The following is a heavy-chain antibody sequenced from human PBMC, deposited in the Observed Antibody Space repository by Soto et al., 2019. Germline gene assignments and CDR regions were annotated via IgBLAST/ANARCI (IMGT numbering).Heavy chain of an antibody. V-gene: IGHV3-33*01. D-gene: IGHD4-4*01. CDR3: ARDPNEATVTTFRGGMDV. Sequence: GGSLRLSCAASGFTFSSYGMHWVRQAPGKGLEWVAVIWYDGSNKYYADSVKGRFTISRDNSKNTLYLQMNSLRAEDTAVYYCARDPNEATVTTFRGGMDVWGQGTTVTVSS. CDR2: IWYDGSNK. J-gene: IGHJ6*02. CDR1: GFTFSSYG.